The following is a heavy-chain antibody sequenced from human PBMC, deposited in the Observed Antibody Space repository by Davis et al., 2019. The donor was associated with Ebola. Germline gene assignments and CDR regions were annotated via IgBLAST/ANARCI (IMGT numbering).Heavy chain of an antibody. V-gene: IGHV4-34*01. Sequence: GSLRLSCAVYGGSFSGYYWSWIRQPPGKGLAWIGEINHSGSTNYNPSLKSRVTISVDTSKHQFSLKLSSVTAADTAVYYCARGGARGYCSGGSCYSGRDYFDYWGQGTLVTVSS. D-gene: IGHD2-15*01. J-gene: IGHJ4*02. CDR2: INHSGST. CDR1: GGSFSGYY. CDR3: ARGGARGYCSGGSCYSGRDYFDY.